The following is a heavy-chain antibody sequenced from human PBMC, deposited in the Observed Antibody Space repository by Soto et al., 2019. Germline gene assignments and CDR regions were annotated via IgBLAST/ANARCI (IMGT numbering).Heavy chain of an antibody. CDR3: VRSWGVYCSSTRCYSPWLDP. V-gene: IGHV3-48*03. Sequence: GGSLRLSCVASGFTFSSHEMNWVRQAPGKGLEWVSYISSSGSPIDYADSVRGRFTIARDNAKNSVILQMNSLRVEDTAVYYCVRSWGVYCSSTRCYSPWLDPWGQGTLVTVSS. CDR2: ISSSGSPI. J-gene: IGHJ5*02. D-gene: IGHD2-2*02. CDR1: GFTFSSHE.